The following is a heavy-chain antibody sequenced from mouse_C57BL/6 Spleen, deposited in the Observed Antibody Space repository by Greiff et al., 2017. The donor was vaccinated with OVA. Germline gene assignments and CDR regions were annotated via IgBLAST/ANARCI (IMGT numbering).Heavy chain of an antibody. CDR3: ARKMSHYDYDGAWFAY. CDR1: GYTFTSYW. CDR2: IHPNSGST. V-gene: IGHV1-64*01. D-gene: IGHD2-4*01. Sequence: QVQLQQPGAELVKPGASVKLSCKASGYTFTSYWMHWVKQRPGQVLEWIGMIHPNSGSTNYNEKFKSKATLTVYKSSSTAYMHLSSLTSEDAAVYYCARKMSHYDYDGAWFAYWGQGTLVTVSA. J-gene: IGHJ3*01.